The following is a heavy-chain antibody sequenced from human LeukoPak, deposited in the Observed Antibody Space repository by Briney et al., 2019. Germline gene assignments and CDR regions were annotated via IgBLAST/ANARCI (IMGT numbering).Heavy chain of an antibody. CDR1: GGSISSGGYY. V-gene: IGHV4-31*03. J-gene: IGHJ6*02. Sequence: SQTLSLTCTVSGGSISSGGYYWSWIRQHPGKGLEWIGDIYYSGSNYYNPSLKSRVTTTVNTSKNPFSLKLSSVTAADTAVYYCARESRGGVDYYYYGMDVWGQGTTVTVSS. CDR3: ARESRGGVDYYYYGMDV. CDR2: IYYSGSN. D-gene: IGHD3-16*01.